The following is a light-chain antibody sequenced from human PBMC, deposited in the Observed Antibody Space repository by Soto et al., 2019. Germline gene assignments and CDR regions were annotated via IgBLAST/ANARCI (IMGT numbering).Light chain of an antibody. CDR1: QSLNSN. CDR2: GAS. J-gene: IGKJ1*01. CDR3: QQYNTWPWT. V-gene: IGKV3-15*01. Sequence: ETVMTQSPATLSVSPGERATLSCRASQSLNSNLAWYQQKPGQAPRLLIDGASDRATGIPDRFSGSGYGTEFTLSISSLQSEDFEVYYCQQYNTWPWTFGQRTKVEIK.